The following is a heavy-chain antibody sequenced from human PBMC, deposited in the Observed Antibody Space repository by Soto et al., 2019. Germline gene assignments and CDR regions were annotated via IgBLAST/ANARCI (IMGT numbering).Heavy chain of an antibody. D-gene: IGHD2-2*01. J-gene: IGHJ6*02. CDR3: ARELNCSSTSCPRVYGMDV. CDR2: MNPNSGNT. Sequence: ASVKVSCKASGYTFTSYDINWVRQATGQGLEWMGWMNPNSGNTGYAQKFQGRVTMTRNTSISTAYMELSSLRSEDTAVYYCARELNCSSTSCPRVYGMDVWGQGTTVTVSS. CDR1: GYTFTSYD. V-gene: IGHV1-8*01.